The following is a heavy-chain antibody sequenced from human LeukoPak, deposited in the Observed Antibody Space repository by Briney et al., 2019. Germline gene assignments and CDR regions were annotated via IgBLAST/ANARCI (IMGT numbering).Heavy chain of an antibody. V-gene: IGHV3-23*01. J-gene: IGHJ4*02. CDR3: AKDSDERIRGSGSYLYYFDY. CDR2: ISGSGGST. CDR1: GFTFSSYA. Sequence: PGGSLKLSCAASGFTFSSYAMSWVRQAPGKELEWVSAISGSGGSTYYADSVKGRFTISRDNSKNTLYLQMNSLRAEDTAVYYCAKDSDERIRGSGSYLYYFDYWGQGTLVTVSS. D-gene: IGHD1-26*01.